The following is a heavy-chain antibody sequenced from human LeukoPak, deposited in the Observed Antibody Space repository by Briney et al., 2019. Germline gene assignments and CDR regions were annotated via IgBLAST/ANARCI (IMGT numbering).Heavy chain of an antibody. Sequence: ASVKVSCKASGYMFNLYGISWVRQAPGQGLEWMAWTSVNNGDTKYGQKFQGRVTVTTDTSTSTVYLELRSLRPDDTAVYYCVRDQYLNVMTGFDERGQGTLVTVSS. V-gene: IGHV1-18*01. J-gene: IGHJ4*02. D-gene: IGHD3-9*01. CDR3: VRDQYLNVMTGFDE. CDR2: TSVNNGDT. CDR1: GYMFNLYG.